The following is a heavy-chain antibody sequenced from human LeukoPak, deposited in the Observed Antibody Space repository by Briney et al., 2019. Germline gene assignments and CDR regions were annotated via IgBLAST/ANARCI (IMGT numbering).Heavy chain of an antibody. CDR1: GFTFSPYS. V-gene: IGHV3-7*03. J-gene: IGHJ4*02. CDR2: IKQDGSEK. D-gene: IGHD3-10*01. CDR3: ARDRRGPFDY. Sequence: GGSLRLSCAASGFTFSPYSMNWVRQAPGKGLEWVANIKQDGSEKYYVDSVKGRFTISRDNAKNSLYLQMNSLRAEDTAVYYCARDRRGPFDYWGQGTLVTVSS.